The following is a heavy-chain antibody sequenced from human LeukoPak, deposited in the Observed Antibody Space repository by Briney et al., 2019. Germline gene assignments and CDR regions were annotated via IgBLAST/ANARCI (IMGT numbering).Heavy chain of an antibody. D-gene: IGHD2-15*01. Sequence: GGSLKLSCAAPGFTFDDYGMSWVRQAPGKGLEWVSGINWNGGSTTYADSVKGRFTISRDNAKNSLYLQMNSLRAEDTALYYCARGWFRAYHDYWGRGTLVTVSS. J-gene: IGHJ4*02. V-gene: IGHV3-20*04. CDR1: GFTFDDYG. CDR3: ARGWFRAYHDY. CDR2: INWNGGST.